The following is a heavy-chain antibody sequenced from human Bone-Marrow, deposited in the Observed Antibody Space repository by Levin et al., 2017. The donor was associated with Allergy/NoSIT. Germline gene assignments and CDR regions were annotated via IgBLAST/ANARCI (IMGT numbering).Heavy chain of an antibody. CDR2: MYYTGSS. J-gene: IGHJ3*02. CDR1: AGSISSYY. D-gene: IGHD5-12*01. CDR3: ARAPGGVPTITGIGFDI. V-gene: IGHV4-59*01. Sequence: SETLSLTCTVSAGSISSYYWSWIRQPPGKGLEWIGYMYYTGSSNYNPSLNSRVTISIDTSKHQFSLRLSSVTAADTAVYFCARAPGGVPTITGIGFDIWGQGTMVTVSS.